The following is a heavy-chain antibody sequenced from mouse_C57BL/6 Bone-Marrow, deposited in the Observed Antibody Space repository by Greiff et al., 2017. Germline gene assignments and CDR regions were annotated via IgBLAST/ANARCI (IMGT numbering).Heavy chain of an antibody. J-gene: IGHJ2*01. V-gene: IGHV1-81*01. D-gene: IGHD1-1*01. Sequence: LQESGAELARPGASVKLSCKASGYTFTSYGISWVKQSTGQGLEWIGELYPRSGHTYYNEKFKGKATLTADNSSSTAYMELRSLTSEDSAVYFCARYGSMDFDYWGQGTTLTVSS. CDR3: ARYGSMDFDY. CDR2: LYPRSGHT. CDR1: GYTFTSYG.